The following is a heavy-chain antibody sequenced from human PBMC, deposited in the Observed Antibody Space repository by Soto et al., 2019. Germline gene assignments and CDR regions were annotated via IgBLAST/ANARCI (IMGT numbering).Heavy chain of an antibody. J-gene: IGHJ4*02. D-gene: IGHD2-15*01. CDR3: ARDRRCGGGSCFDY. V-gene: IGHV3-21*01. Sequence: EVQLVESGGGLVKPGGSLRLSCAASGFTFSSYSMNWVRQAPGKGLEWVSSISSSSSYIYYADSVKGRFTISRDNAKNSLYLQMNSLRAEDTAVYYCARDRRCGGGSCFDYWGQGTLVTVSS. CDR1: GFTFSSYS. CDR2: ISSSSSYI.